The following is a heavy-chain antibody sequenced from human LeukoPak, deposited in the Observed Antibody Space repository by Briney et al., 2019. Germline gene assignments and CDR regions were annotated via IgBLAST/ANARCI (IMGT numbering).Heavy chain of an antibody. CDR2: ISDDGRS. D-gene: IGHD5-12*01. CDR3: AGTSGYDFWDMGY. Sequence: GRSPRLSCASAGFAFSKYAMHWVRQAPGQGLEWVTIISDDGRSNYADYVEGRFTTSRENSKNTLYVQMSSLRAEDTAVYYCAGTSGYDFWDMGYWGKGTLVSVFS. V-gene: IGHV3-30*04. J-gene: IGHJ4*02. CDR1: GFAFSKYA.